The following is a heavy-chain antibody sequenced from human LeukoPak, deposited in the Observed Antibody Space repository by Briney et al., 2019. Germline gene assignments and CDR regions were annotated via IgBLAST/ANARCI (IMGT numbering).Heavy chain of an antibody. CDR3: ASSDSSSYYTY. J-gene: IGHJ4*02. CDR1: GGSISSHY. Sequence: SETLSLTCTVSGGSISSHYWSWIRQPPGKGLEWIGYIYYSGSTNYNPSLKSRVTISVDTSKNQFSLKLSSVTAADTAVYYCASSDSSSYYTYWGQGTLVTVSS. V-gene: IGHV4-59*11. D-gene: IGHD3-22*01. CDR2: IYYSGST.